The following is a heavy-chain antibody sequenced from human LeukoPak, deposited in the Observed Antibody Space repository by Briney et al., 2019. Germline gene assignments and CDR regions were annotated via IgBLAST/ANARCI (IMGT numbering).Heavy chain of an antibody. J-gene: IGHJ4*02. V-gene: IGHV3-23*01. CDR3: AKELRQQLVPFDY. CDR2: ISGSGGST. CDR1: GFTFSSYA. Sequence: GGSLRLSCAASGFTFSSYAMSWLRQAPGKGLERVSAISGSGGSTYYADSVKGRFTISRDNSKNTLYLQMNSLRAEDTAVYYCAKELRQQLVPFDYWGQGTLVTVSS. D-gene: IGHD6-13*01.